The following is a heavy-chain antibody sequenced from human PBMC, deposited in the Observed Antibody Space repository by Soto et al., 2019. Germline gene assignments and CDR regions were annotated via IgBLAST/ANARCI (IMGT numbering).Heavy chain of an antibody. CDR1: GYSFTSYW. V-gene: IGHV5-10-1*01. CDR3: PRPSTNYSYYGMYV. CDR2: IDPSDSYT. J-gene: IGHJ6*02. Sequence: PVEALTISCKGSGYSFTSYWISWVRQMPGKGLEWMGRIDPSDSYTNYSPSFQGHVTISADKSISTTYLQWSSRKSLATAMYYCPRPSTNYSYYGMYVWSQRTTVTVS.